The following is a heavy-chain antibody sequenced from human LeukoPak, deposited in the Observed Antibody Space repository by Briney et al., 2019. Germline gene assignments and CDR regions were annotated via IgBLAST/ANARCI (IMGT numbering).Heavy chain of an antibody. Sequence: GGSLRLSCAASGLTFSSYTMHWVRQAPGKGLEWVAVISYDRTNIYYADSVKGRFTISRDNSKNTLYLQMNSLRAEDTAVYYCARYGVPQSYYYYNYGMDVWGQGTTVTVSS. CDR2: ISYDRTNI. V-gene: IGHV3-30*04. CDR1: GLTFSSYT. D-gene: IGHD2-2*01. CDR3: ARYGVPQSYYYYNYGMDV. J-gene: IGHJ6*02.